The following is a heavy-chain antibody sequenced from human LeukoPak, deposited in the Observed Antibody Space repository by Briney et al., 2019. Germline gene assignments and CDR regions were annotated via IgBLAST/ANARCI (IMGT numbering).Heavy chain of an antibody. Sequence: PGGSLRLSCAASGFTFSSYAMHWVRQAPGKGLEWMAIISYDGSIKLCADSEKGRFTISRDNSKNTLYLQMNSLRAEDTAVYYCTRRDFYGGDPLVAFDIWGQGTMVTVSS. V-gene: IGHV3-30-3*01. D-gene: IGHD2-21*01. CDR1: GFTFSSYA. CDR3: TRRDFYGGDPLVAFDI. J-gene: IGHJ3*02. CDR2: ISYDGSIK.